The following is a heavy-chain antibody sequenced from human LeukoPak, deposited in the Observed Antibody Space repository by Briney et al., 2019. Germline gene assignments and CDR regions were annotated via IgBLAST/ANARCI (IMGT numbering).Heavy chain of an antibody. CDR2: LRGDGDT. J-gene: IGHJ4*02. D-gene: IGHD3-3*02. CDR1: GSTFSSYA. CDR3: AKASWVSSADAVL. V-gene: IGHV3-23*01. Sequence: PGGSLRLSCAASGSTFSSYAMSWVRQAPARGLEWVSSLRGDGDTFYADSVKGRFTLSRDESRNTVYLQMNNLRVEDTAVYFCAKASWVSSADAVLWGQGTLVTVSS.